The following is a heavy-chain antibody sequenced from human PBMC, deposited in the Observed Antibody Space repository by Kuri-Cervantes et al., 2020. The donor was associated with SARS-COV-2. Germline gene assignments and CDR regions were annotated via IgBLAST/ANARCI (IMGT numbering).Heavy chain of an antibody. V-gene: IGHV4-38-2*02. D-gene: IGHD4-17*01. J-gene: IGHJ6*03. CDR2: INHSGST. CDR1: GYSISSGYY. Sequence: SETLSLTCTVSGYSISSGYYWGWIRQPPGKGLEWIGSINHSGSTNYNPSLKSRVTISVDTSKNQFSLKLSSVTAADTAVYYCARGRGVTTFYYYYYMDVWGKGTTVTVSS. CDR3: ARGRGVTTFYYYYYMDV.